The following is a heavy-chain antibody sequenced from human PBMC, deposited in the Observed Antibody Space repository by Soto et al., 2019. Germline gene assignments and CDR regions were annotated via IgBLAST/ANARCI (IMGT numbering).Heavy chain of an antibody. CDR3: AKGFRGAPRITIFGFYYMDV. CDR1: GFTFSSYG. Sequence: GGSLRLSCAASGFTFSSYGMHWVRQAPGKGLEWVAVISYDGSNKYYADSVKGRFTISRDNSKNTLYLQMNSLRAEDTAVYYCAKGFRGAPRITIFGFYYMDVWGKGTTVTVSS. J-gene: IGHJ6*03. CDR2: ISYDGSNK. D-gene: IGHD3-3*01. V-gene: IGHV3-30*18.